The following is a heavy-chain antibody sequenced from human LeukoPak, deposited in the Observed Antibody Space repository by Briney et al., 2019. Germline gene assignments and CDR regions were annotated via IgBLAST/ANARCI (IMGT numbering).Heavy chain of an antibody. J-gene: IGHJ6*02. CDR3: AEVRGLYYYYGMDG. V-gene: IGHV3-23*01. CDR1: GFIFSSYA. CDR2: ISGSGATT. D-gene: IGHD3/OR15-3a*01. Sequence: PGGSLRLSCAASGFIFSSYALSWVRPAPGKGLEWVSDISGSGATTSFADSVKGRFTISRDNSKNTLYLQMNSLRAEDTAVDYCAEVRGLYYYYGMDGWGQGTTLTVS.